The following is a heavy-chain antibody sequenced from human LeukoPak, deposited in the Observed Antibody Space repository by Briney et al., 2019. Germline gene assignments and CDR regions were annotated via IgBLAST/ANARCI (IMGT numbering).Heavy chain of an antibody. D-gene: IGHD3-16*02. CDR2: IYYSGST. CDR3: ARGVITFGGVIERFDY. Sequence: PSETPSLTCTVSGGSISSYYWSWIRQPPGKGLEWIGYIYYSGSTNYNPSLKSRVTISVDTSKNQFSLKLSSVTAADTAVYYCARGVITFGGVIERFDYWGQGTLVTVSS. CDR1: GGSISSYY. V-gene: IGHV4-59*01. J-gene: IGHJ4*02.